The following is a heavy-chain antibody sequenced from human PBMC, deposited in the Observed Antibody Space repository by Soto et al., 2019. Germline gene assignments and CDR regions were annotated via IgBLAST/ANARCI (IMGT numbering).Heavy chain of an antibody. V-gene: IGHV3-30*03. CDR3: ATWNGGFPY. D-gene: IGHD3-16*01. Sequence: QVQLVESGGGVVQPGRSLRLSCAASGFTFSSYGMHWVRQAPGKGLEWVAVISYDGSYKYYADSVKGRFTISRDNSKNTLDLLMNSPRAEDTAGYSCATWNGGFPYWGQGTLFTVSS. CDR2: ISYDGSYK. J-gene: IGHJ4*02. CDR1: GFTFSSYG.